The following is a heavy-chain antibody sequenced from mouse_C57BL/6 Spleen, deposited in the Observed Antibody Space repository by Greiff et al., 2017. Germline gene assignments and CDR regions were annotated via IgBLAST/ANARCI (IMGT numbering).Heavy chain of an antibody. V-gene: IGHV1-82*01. CDR3: AGGLMDY. CDR2: IYPGDGDT. Sequence: QVQLQQSGPELVKPGASVKISCKASGYAFSSYWMNWVKQRPGKGLEWIGRIYPGDGDTTYNRQFKGTATLTADKSSSTAYMQLSSLASEDSAVYFYAGGLMDYWGQGTSVTVSS. J-gene: IGHJ4*01. CDR1: GYAFSSYW.